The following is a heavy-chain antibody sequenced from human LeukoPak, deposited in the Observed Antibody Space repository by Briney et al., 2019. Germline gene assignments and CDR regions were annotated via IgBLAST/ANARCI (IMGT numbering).Heavy chain of an antibody. J-gene: IGHJ5*02. CDR2: INPSGGST. CDR3: ARAGYCSGGSCYSGNWFDP. Sequence: SVKVSCKASGYTFTSYYMHWVRQAPGQGLEWMGIINPSGGSTSYAQKFQGRVTMTRDTSTSTVYMELSSLRSEDTAVYYCARAGYCSGGSCYSGNWFDPWGQGTLVTVSS. V-gene: IGHV1-46*01. D-gene: IGHD2-15*01. CDR1: GYTFTSYY.